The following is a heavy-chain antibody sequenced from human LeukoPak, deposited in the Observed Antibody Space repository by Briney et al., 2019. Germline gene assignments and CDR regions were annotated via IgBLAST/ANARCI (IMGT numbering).Heavy chain of an antibody. CDR1: GFTFSSYS. Sequence: GGSLRLSCAASGFTFSSYSMNWVRQAPGKGLEWVSSISSSSSYIYYADSVKGRFTISRDNAKNSLYLQMNSLRAEDTAVYYCAKEDQCSSTSRPSGFDPWGQGTLVTVSS. D-gene: IGHD2-2*01. J-gene: IGHJ5*02. CDR2: ISSSSSYI. CDR3: AKEDQCSSTSRPSGFDP. V-gene: IGHV3-21*04.